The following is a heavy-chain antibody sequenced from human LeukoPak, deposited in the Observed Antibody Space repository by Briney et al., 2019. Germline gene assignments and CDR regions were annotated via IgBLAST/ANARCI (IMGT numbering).Heavy chain of an antibody. V-gene: IGHV1-2*02. CDR1: GYTFTGYY. J-gene: IGHJ4*02. Sequence: ASVKVSCKASGYTFTGYYMHWVRQAPGQGLEWMGWINPNSGDTNYAQKFQGRVTMTRDTSISTAYMELSRLRSDDTAVYYCATLKGHSGWYEPFDYWGQGTLVTVSS. CDR2: INPNSGDT. CDR3: ATLKGHSGWYEPFDY. D-gene: IGHD6-19*01.